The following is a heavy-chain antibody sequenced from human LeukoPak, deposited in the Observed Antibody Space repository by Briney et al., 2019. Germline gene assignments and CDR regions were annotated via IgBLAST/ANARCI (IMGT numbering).Heavy chain of an antibody. CDR3: ARFIAVATNFDY. D-gene: IGHD6-19*01. J-gene: IGHJ4*02. V-gene: IGHV4-39*07. CDR2: IYYSGST. Sequence: SETLSLTCTVSGASISSTTYYWGWIRQPPRKGLEWIASIYYSGSTYYNPSLKSRVTISVDTSKNQFSLKLSSVTAADTAVYYCARFIAVATNFDYWGQGTLVTVSS. CDR1: GASISSTTYY.